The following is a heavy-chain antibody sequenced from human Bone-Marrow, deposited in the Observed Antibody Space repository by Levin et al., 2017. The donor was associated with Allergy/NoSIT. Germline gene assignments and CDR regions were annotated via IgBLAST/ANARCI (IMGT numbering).Heavy chain of an antibody. CDR3: AREGVATWEAFDM. D-gene: IGHD5-12*01. CDR1: GFTFGGYS. J-gene: IGHJ3*02. CDR2: ISSSSRTL. Sequence: QAGGSLRLSCAASGFTFGGYSMSWVRQAPGKGLEFISYISSSSRTLYYADSVRGRFTISRDNAKNSLYLQMNSLRDEDTAVYYCAREGVATWEAFDMWGQGTMVTVSS. V-gene: IGHV3-48*02.